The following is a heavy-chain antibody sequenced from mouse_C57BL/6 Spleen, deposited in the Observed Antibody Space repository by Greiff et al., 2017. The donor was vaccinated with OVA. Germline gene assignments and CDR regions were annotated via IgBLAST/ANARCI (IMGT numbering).Heavy chain of an antibody. V-gene: IGHV5-6*01. CDR3: ASTYYSNSAWFAY. CDR2: ISSGGSYT. D-gene: IGHD2-5*01. J-gene: IGHJ3*01. CDR1: GFTFSSYG. Sequence: VQLQQSGGDLVKPGGSLKLSCAASGFTFSSYGMSWVRQTPDKRLEWVATISSGGSYTYYPDSVKGRFTISRDNAKNTLYLQMSSLKSEDTAMYYCASTYYSNSAWFAYWGQGTLVTVSA.